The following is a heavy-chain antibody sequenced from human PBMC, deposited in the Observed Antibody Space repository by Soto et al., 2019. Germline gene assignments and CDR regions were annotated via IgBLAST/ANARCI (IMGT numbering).Heavy chain of an antibody. D-gene: IGHD2-2*01. J-gene: IGHJ4*02. CDR2: IYYSGST. V-gene: IGHV4-39*01. Sequence: PSETLSLTCTVSGGSISSSSYYWGWIRQPPGKGLEWIGSIYYSGSTYYNPSLKSRVTISVDTSKNQFSLKLSSVTAADTAVYYCARQRVDSVVPAANYFDYWGQGTLVTVSS. CDR1: GGSISSSSYY. CDR3: ARQRVDSVVPAANYFDY.